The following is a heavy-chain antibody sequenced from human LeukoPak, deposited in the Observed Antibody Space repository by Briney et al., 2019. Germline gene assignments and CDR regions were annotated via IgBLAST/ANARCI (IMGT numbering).Heavy chain of an antibody. Sequence: GGSLRLSCAASGFTFSSYAMSWVRQAPGKGLEWVSAISGSGGSRYYADSVKGRFTISRENRKNTLYLQMNSLRAEDTAVYYCAKDGPRGYSSGWYPYWGQGTLVTVSS. D-gene: IGHD6-19*01. CDR1: GFTFSSYA. CDR3: AKDGPRGYSSGWYPY. J-gene: IGHJ4*02. V-gene: IGHV3-23*01. CDR2: ISGSGGSR.